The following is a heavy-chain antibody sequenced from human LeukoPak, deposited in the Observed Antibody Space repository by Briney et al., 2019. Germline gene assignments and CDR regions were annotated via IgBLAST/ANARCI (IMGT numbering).Heavy chain of an antibody. V-gene: IGHV4-4*07. CDR1: GGSISSYY. Sequence: KASETPSLTCTVSGGSISSYYWSWIRQPAGKGLEWIGRVYTIGSTNYNPSLKSRVTISVDKSKNQFSLKLSSVTAADTAVYYCAREAAAYYYYMDVWGKGTTVTVSS. CDR3: AREAAAYYYYMDV. CDR2: VYTIGST. J-gene: IGHJ6*03.